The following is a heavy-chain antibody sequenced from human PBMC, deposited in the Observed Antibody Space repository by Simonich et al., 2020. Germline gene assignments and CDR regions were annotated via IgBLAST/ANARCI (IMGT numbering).Heavy chain of an antibody. J-gene: IGHJ4*02. CDR2: ISAYKDNT. D-gene: IGHD2-15*01. V-gene: IGHV1-18*01. CDR3: ARASRGTWWYYYFDY. CDR1: GYTFTSYG. Sequence: QVQLVQSGAEVKKPGASVKVSCKASGYTFTSYGISWVRQAPGQGLGGMGRISAYKDNTNYAQKRHGRVTMTTDTYTSTAYMELRSLRSDDTAVYYCARASRGTWWYYYFDYWGQGTLVTVSS.